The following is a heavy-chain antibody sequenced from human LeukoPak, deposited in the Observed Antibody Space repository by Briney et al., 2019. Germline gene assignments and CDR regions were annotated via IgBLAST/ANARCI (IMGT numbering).Heavy chain of an antibody. J-gene: IGHJ4*02. V-gene: IGHV4-39*07. CDR2: IYYSGST. Sequence: SSETLSLTCTVSGGSISSSSYYWGWIRQPPGKGLEWIGSIYYSGSTYYNPSLKSRVTISVDTSKNQFSLKLSSVTAADTAVYYCARSYGSSPSRFDYWGQGTLVTVSS. D-gene: IGHD1-26*01. CDR3: ARSYGSSPSRFDY. CDR1: GGSISSSSYY.